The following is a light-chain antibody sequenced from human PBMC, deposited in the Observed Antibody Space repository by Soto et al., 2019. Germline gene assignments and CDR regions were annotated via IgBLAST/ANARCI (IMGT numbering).Light chain of an antibody. CDR2: DAS. CDR1: QDITNY. V-gene: IGKV1-33*01. Sequence: DIQMTQSPSSLTASVGDSVTITCQASQDITNYLNWYQHKPGKAPKLLIYDASNLEPGVPSRFSGRGSGRDFTFTISSLQPEDTATYYCQQYEDIPPTFGPGTRRDIK. CDR3: QQYEDIPPT. J-gene: IGKJ5*01.